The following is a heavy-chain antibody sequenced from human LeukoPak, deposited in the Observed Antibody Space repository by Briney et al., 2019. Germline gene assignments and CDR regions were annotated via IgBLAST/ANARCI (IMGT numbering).Heavy chain of an antibody. CDR1: GYTFSGSA. Sequence: KVSCKASGYTFSGSAMHWVRQASGKGLEWLGRIRSKADSYTTAYAASVKGRFIVSRDDSKNTAYLQMNSLKTEDTAVYYCRAAADLNDYWGQGTLVTVSS. V-gene: IGHV3-73*01. CDR2: IRSKADSYTT. D-gene: IGHD6-13*01. J-gene: IGHJ4*02. CDR3: RAAADLNDY.